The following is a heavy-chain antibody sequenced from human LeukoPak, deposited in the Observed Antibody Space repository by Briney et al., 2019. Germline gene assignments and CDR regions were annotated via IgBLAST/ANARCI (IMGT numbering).Heavy chain of an antibody. D-gene: IGHD3-10*01. J-gene: IGHJ4*02. V-gene: IGHV3-23*01. Sequence: GGSLRLSCAASGFTFSSYAMSWVRQAPGKGLEWVSDISGSGGSTYYADSVKGRFTISRDNSKNTLYLQMNSLSAEDTAVYYCAKTKISPRITMVRSPNDYWGQGTLVTVSS. CDR1: GFTFSSYA. CDR2: ISGSGGST. CDR3: AKTKISPRITMVRSPNDY.